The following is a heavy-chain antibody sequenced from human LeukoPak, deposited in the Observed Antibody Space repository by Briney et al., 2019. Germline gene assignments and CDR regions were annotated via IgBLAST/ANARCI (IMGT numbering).Heavy chain of an antibody. CDR3: ARRRDFIDY. Sequence: GGSLRLSCAASGFTLSDYYMSWIRQAPGKGLGWVSYSSRSGSTIYYADSVKGRFAISRDNAKNSLYLQMNSLRAEDTAVYYCARRRDFIDYWGQGTLVTVSS. V-gene: IGHV3-11*01. CDR1: GFTLSDYY. CDR2: SSRSGSTI. J-gene: IGHJ4*02. D-gene: IGHD3/OR15-3a*01.